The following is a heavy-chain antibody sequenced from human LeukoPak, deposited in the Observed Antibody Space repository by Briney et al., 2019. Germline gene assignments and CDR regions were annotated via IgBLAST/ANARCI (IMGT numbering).Heavy chain of an antibody. Sequence: GGSLRLSCAASGFTFSSYGMHWVRQAPGKGLEWVAVIWYDGSNKYYADFVKGRFTISRDNSKNTLYLQMNSLRAEDTAVYYCARGLLRFLEWSDSPYFDYWGQGNLVTVSS. CDR1: GFTFSSYG. D-gene: IGHD3-3*01. CDR3: ARGLLRFLEWSDSPYFDY. J-gene: IGHJ4*02. CDR2: IWYDGSNK. V-gene: IGHV3-33*01.